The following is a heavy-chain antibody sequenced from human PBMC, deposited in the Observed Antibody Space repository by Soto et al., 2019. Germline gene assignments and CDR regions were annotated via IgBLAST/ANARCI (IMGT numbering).Heavy chain of an antibody. CDR3: ATTGYYYKSFDY. CDR1: GASISSGSYY. V-gene: IGHV4-31*11. J-gene: IGHJ4*02. Sequence: PSETLSLTCAVSGASISSGSYYWSWIRQHPGKGLEWIGYIYYSGSTYYNPSLESRINISVDTSKNQFSLKLSSVTAADTAVYFCATTGYYYKSFDYWGQGTLVTVSS. D-gene: IGHD3-9*01. CDR2: IYYSGST.